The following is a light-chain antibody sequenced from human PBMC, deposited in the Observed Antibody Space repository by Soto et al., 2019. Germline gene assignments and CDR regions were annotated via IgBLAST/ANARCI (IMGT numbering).Light chain of an antibody. J-gene: IGLJ3*02. Sequence: QSVLTQSSSDSASLRSSVKFTGTLSSWHSSYIIAWHQQQPGKAPRYLMKLEGSESYNKGSGIPDRFSGSSSGADRYLTISNPQSEDDADYYCETWDSNIHVFGGGIKVTDL. CDR1: SWHSSYI. V-gene: IGLV4-60*03. CDR2: LEGSESY. CDR3: ETWDSNIHV.